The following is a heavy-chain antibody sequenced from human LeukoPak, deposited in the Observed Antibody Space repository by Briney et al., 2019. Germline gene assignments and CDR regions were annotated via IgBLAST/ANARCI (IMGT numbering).Heavy chain of an antibody. CDR2: IYYSGST. V-gene: IGHV4-61*01. J-gene: IGHJ4*02. CDR1: GGSVSSGSYY. D-gene: IGHD4-11*01. Sequence: PSETLSLTCAVSGGSVSSGSYYWSWIRQPPGKGLEWIGYIYYSGSTNYNPSLKSRVTISVDTSKNQFSLKLSSVTAADTAVYYCARGYSNYFHYWGQGTLVTVSS. CDR3: ARGYSNYFHY.